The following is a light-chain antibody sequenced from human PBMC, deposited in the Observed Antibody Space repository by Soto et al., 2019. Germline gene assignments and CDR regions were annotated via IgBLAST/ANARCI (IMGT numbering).Light chain of an antibody. J-gene: IGKJ2*01. CDR1: QSISNW. CDR2: DAS. V-gene: IGKV1-5*01. CDR3: QQYNNYLYT. Sequence: DIQMTQSPSTLSASVGDRVTITCRASQSISNWLAWYQQKPGKAPKLLIYDASNLESGVPSRFSGSGSGTEFTLTISSLQPDDFATYYCQQYNNYLYTFGQGTKLEVK.